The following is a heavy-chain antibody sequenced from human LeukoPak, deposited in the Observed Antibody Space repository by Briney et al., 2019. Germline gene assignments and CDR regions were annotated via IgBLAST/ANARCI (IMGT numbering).Heavy chain of an antibody. D-gene: IGHD3-3*01. CDR1: GFTFSSYA. Sequence: GGSLRLSCAASGFTFSSYAMHWVRQAPGKGLEWVAVISYDGSNKYYADSVKGRFTISRDNSKNTLYLQMNSLRAEDTAVYYCARSRLMYYDFWSGPFDYWGQGTLVTVSS. CDR2: ISYDGSNK. V-gene: IGHV3-30*04. CDR3: ARSRLMYYDFWSGPFDY. J-gene: IGHJ4*02.